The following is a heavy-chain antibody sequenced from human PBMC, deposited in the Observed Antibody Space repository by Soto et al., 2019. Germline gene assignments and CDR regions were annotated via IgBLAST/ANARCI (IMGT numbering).Heavy chain of an antibody. CDR3: ARDRGEDDILTGYYLQYYYYGMDV. CDR2: ISAYNGNT. V-gene: IGHV1-18*04. D-gene: IGHD3-9*01. CDR1: GYTFTSYG. J-gene: IGHJ6*02. Sequence: ASVKVSCKASGYTFTSYGISWVRQAPGQGLEWMGWISAYNGNTNYAQKLQGRVTMTTDTSTSTAYMELRSLRSDDTAVYYCARDRGEDDILTGYYLQYYYYGMDVWRQGTTVTVSS.